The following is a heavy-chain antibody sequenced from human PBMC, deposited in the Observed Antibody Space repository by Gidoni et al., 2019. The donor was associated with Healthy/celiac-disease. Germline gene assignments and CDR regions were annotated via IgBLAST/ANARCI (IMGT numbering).Heavy chain of an antibody. CDR2: IIPILGIA. Sequence: QVQLVQSGAEVKKPGSSVKVSCKASGGTFSSYTISWVRQAPGQGLEWMGRIIPILGIANYAQKFQGRVTITADKSTSTAYMELSSLRSEDTAVYYCASRNYDDSSGYEGGFDYWGQGTLVTVSS. V-gene: IGHV1-69*02. J-gene: IGHJ4*02. CDR3: ASRNYDDSSGYEGGFDY. D-gene: IGHD3-22*01. CDR1: GGTFSSYT.